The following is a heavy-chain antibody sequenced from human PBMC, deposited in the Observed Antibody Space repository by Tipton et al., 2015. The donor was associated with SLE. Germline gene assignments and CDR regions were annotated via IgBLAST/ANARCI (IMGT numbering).Heavy chain of an antibody. CDR3: ARGARGTYKDASDV. V-gene: IGHV4-39*07. CDR1: NASVSRSSYY. Sequence: TLSLTCTVSNASVSRSSYYWGWIRQPPGKGLEWIGSIFYSGSTFYNPSLKSRVSISVDTAKRQFSLAVYSVTAADTAVYFCARGARGTYKDASDVWGQGTMVTVSS. D-gene: IGHD1-26*01. CDR2: IFYSGST. J-gene: IGHJ3*01.